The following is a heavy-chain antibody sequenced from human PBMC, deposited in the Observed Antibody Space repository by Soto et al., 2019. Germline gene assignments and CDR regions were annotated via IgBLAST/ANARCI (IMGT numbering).Heavy chain of an antibody. CDR3: ARDPAADGYYGMDV. CDR2: ISSTSSHI. V-gene: IGHV3-21*01. D-gene: IGHD6-13*01. J-gene: IGHJ6*02. Sequence: GGSLRLSCVGSEFSFSSYNMNWVRQAPGKGLEWVSFISSTSSHIHYADSVEGRFTISRDNAKNSLYLQMNSLRAEDTAVYYCARDPAADGYYGMDVWGQGTTVTVSS. CDR1: EFSFSSYN.